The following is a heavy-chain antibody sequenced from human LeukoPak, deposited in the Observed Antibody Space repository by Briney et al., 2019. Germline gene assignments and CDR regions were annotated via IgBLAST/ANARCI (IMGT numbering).Heavy chain of an antibody. J-gene: IGHJ3*02. CDR1: GGSIRSSSYY. CDR2: IYYSGST. Sequence: SETLSLTCTVSGGSIRSSSYYWGWIRQPPGKGLQWIGSIYYSGSTYYNPSLKSRVTISLDTSKNQFSLKLSSVTAADTAVYYCACLTTADAFDIWGQGTMVTVSS. CDR3: ACLTTADAFDI. V-gene: IGHV4-39*07. D-gene: IGHD3-22*01.